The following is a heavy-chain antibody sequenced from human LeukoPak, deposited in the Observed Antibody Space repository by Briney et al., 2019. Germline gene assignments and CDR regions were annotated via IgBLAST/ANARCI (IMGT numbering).Heavy chain of an antibody. V-gene: IGHV4-39*01. CDR2: IYYSGST. Sequence: SETLSLTCTVSGGSISSSTYYWGWIRQPPGKGLEWIVSIYYSGSTYYNPSLKSRVTISVDTSKKQFSLKLSSVTAADTAVYYCARLRNYYHYMDVWGKGTTVTVSS. J-gene: IGHJ6*03. CDR1: GGSISSSTYY. CDR3: ARLRNYYHYMDV.